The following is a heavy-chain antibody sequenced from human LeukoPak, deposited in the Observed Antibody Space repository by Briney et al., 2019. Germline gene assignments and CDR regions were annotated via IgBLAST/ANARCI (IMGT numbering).Heavy chain of an antibody. CDR3: ARSPNSSGWYTY. D-gene: IGHD6-19*01. V-gene: IGHV4-59*01. Sequence: SETLSLTCTVSGGSISSYYWSWIRRPPGKGLEWIGYIYYSGSTNYNPSLKSRVTISVDTSKNQFSLKLSSVTAADTAVYYCARSPNSSGWYTYWGQGTLVTVSS. CDR2: IYYSGST. CDR1: GGSISSYY. J-gene: IGHJ4*02.